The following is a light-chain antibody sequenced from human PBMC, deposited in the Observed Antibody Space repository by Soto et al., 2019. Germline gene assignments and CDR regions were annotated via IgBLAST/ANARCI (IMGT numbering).Light chain of an antibody. CDR2: EAS. J-gene: IGKJ2*01. Sequence: DFQMTQSPPTLSASVGDTVTLTCRASQNIGGWLAWYQQRPGKAPKLLIYEASTLASGVPSRFTGSGSGTHCTLTIDCLQHDDAAIFEYPQHNAYVTFGQATKVDIK. CDR3: PQHNAYVT. V-gene: IGKV1-5*01. CDR1: QNIGGW.